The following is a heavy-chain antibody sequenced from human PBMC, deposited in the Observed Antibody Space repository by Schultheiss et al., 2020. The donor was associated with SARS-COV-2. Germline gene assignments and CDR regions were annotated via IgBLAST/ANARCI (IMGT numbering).Heavy chain of an antibody. Sequence: GGSLRLSCAASGFTFSSYAMHWVRQAPGKGLEWVAVISYDGSHKDYADSVRGRFTISRDNAKNSSYFQMNSLRAEDTAVYYCARDGYGDYFDYWGQGSLVTVSS. J-gene: IGHJ4*02. D-gene: IGHD4-17*01. CDR3: ARDGYGDYFDY. CDR1: GFTFSSYA. CDR2: ISYDGSHK. V-gene: IGHV3-30*04.